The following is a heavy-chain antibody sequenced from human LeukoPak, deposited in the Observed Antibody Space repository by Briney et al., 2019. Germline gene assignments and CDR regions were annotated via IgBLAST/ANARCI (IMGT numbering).Heavy chain of an antibody. CDR2: IYTSGST. D-gene: IGHD6-13*01. CDR3: ARGREQQLVPLYYYYYMDV. V-gene: IGHV4-4*07. Sequence: SETLSLTCTVSGGSISSYYWSWIRQPAGKGLEWIGRIYTSGSTNYNPSLKSRVTMSVDTSKNQFSLKLSSVTAADTAVYYCARGREQQLVPLYYYYYMDVWGKGTTVTVSS. J-gene: IGHJ6*03. CDR1: GGSISSYY.